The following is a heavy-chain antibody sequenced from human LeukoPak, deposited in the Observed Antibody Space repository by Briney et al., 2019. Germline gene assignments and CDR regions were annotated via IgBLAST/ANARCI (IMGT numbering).Heavy chain of an antibody. CDR2: IYPGDSDT. D-gene: IGHD3-10*01. V-gene: IGHV5-51*01. Sequence: PGEALKTSFKGPGYSFTSYLIGWVRQRPGKGVECMGIIYPGDSDTRYSPSFQGQVTISADRSISTAYLQWSSLKPSDTAMYYCAGPGSGTIGIDYWGQGTLVTVSS. CDR1: GYSFTSYL. CDR3: AGPGSGTIGIDY. J-gene: IGHJ4*02.